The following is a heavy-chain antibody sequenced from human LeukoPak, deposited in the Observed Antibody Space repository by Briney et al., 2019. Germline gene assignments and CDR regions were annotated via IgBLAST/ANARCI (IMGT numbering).Heavy chain of an antibody. CDR3: AKHLGSNSFLFYYMDV. D-gene: IGHD6-13*01. CDR2: IWNDGSYK. J-gene: IGHJ6*03. CDR1: GFTFFNYG. V-gene: IGHV3-33*06. Sequence: GGSLRLSCAASGFTFFNYGMHWVRQAPGKGLDGVAVIWNDGSYKYYADPVKGRFTISRDNSKGTLYLQMDNLRADDTAVYYCAKHLGSNSFLFYYMDVWGTGTSVIVSS.